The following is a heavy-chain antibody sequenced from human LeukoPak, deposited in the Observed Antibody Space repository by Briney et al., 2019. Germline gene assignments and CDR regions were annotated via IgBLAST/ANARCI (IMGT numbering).Heavy chain of an antibody. CDR3: ARRGVAVAAPFDY. V-gene: IGHV3-48*01. D-gene: IGHD6-19*01. CDR1: GFTFSSYS. J-gene: IGHJ4*02. Sequence: GGSLRLACAASGFTFSSYSMNWVRLAPGKGLEWVSYISSSSSTIYYTDSVKGRFTISRDNAKNSLYLQMNSLRAEDTAVYYCARRGVAVAAPFDYWGQGTLVTVSS. CDR2: ISSSSSTI.